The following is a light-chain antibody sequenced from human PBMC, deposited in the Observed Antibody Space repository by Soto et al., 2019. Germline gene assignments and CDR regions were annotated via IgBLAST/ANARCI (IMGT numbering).Light chain of an antibody. Sequence: QSALTQPASVSGSPGQSITISCTGTSSDVGGYNYVSWYQQHPGKAPKLMIYEVSNRPSGVSNRFSGSKSGNTASLTISGLQAEDEADYYCCSYAGSSTFDVVFGGGTKVTVL. CDR1: SSDVGGYNY. CDR2: EVS. J-gene: IGLJ2*01. V-gene: IGLV2-14*01. CDR3: CSYAGSSTFDVV.